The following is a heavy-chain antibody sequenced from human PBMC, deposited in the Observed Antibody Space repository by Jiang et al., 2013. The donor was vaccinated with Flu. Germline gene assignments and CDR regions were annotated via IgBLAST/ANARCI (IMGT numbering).Heavy chain of an antibody. CDR3: ARAAAGSYYYYYGMDV. CDR2: INPNSGGT. D-gene: IGHD6-13*01. Sequence: SGAEVKKPGASVKVSCKASGYTFTGSYMHWVRQAPGQGLEWMGWINPNSGGTNYAQKFQGWVTMTRDTSISTAYMELSRLRSDDTAVYYCARAAAGSYYYYYGMDVWGQGTTVTV. CDR1: GYTFTGSY. J-gene: IGHJ6*02. V-gene: IGHV1-2*04.